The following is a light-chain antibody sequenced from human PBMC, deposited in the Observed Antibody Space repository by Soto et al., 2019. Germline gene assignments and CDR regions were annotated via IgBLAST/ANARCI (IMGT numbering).Light chain of an antibody. Sequence: QSVLTQPPSASGTPGQRVTISCSGSGSNVGTSYVYWYQHLPGTAPKLLIYANDQRPSGVPVRFSGSKSGTSASLAIIALRSEEEDDYYCSAWDDSLSARVFGGGTKLTVL. CDR1: GSNVGTSY. V-gene: IGLV1-47*01. J-gene: IGLJ3*02. CDR2: AND. CDR3: SAWDDSLSARV.